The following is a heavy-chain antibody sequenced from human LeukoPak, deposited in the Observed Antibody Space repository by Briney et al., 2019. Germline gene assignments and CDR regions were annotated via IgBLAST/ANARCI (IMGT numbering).Heavy chain of an antibody. CDR1: GFTFSAYS. J-gene: IGHJ4*02. CDR3: ARDPGPRVPPGSYSDY. D-gene: IGHD1-26*01. CDR2: IKQEGSEK. Sequence: GGSLRLSCAASGFTFSAYSMSWVRQAPGKGLEGGANIKQEGSEKYYVGSVKGRFTISRDNAKNSLYLQMNSLRAEDTAVYYCARDPGPRVPPGSYSDYWGQGTLVTVSS. V-gene: IGHV3-7*01.